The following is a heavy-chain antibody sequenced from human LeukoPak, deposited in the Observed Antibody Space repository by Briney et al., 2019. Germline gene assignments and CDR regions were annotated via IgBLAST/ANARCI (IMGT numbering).Heavy chain of an antibody. Sequence: GGSLRLSCTVTGLTFSGYWVTWVRQAPGKGLEWVANINQDASEKYYVESVKGRFAISRDNAKDSLYLQMNSLRAEDTAVYYCARSVGSSWYGTDYWGQGTLVTVSS. J-gene: IGHJ4*02. V-gene: IGHV3-7*01. CDR2: INQDASEK. CDR3: ARSVGSSWYGTDY. CDR1: GLTFSGYW. D-gene: IGHD6-13*01.